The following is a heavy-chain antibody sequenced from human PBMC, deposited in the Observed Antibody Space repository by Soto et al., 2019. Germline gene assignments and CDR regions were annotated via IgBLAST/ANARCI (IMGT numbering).Heavy chain of an antibody. CDR1: GFTFSSYG. CDR3: ARELWGIAAADYYGMDV. Sequence: QVQLVESGGGVVQPGRSLRLSCAASGFTFSSYGMHWVRQAPGKGLEWVAVIWYDGSNKYYADSVKGRFTISRGNSKNTLYLQMNSLRAEDTAVYYCARELWGIAAADYYGMDVWGQGTTVTVSS. CDR2: IWYDGSNK. V-gene: IGHV3-33*01. J-gene: IGHJ6*02. D-gene: IGHD6-13*01.